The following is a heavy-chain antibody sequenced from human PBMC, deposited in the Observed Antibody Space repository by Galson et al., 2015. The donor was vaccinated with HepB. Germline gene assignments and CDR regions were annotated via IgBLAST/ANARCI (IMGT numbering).Heavy chain of an antibody. J-gene: IGHJ4*02. Sequence: SLRLSCAASGFTFSSYSMNWVRQAPGKGLEWVSYISSSSTIYYADSVKGRFTISRDNAKNSLYLQMNSLRAEDTAVYYCAAEGELDYWGQGTLVTVSS. V-gene: IGHV3-48*01. CDR2: ISSSSTI. D-gene: IGHD3-16*01. CDR1: GFTFSSYS. CDR3: AAEGELDY.